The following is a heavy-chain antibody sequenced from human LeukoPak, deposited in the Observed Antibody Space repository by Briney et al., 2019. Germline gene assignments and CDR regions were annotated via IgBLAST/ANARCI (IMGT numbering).Heavy chain of an antibody. D-gene: IGHD3-22*01. Sequence: SETLSLTCAVSGYSISSGYYWGWIRQPPGKGLEWIGSIYHSGSTYYNPSLKSRVTISVDTSKNQFSLKLSSVTAADTAVYYCARLKYYYDSSGPHPLDYWGQGTLVTVSS. CDR1: GYSISSGYY. CDR2: IYHSGST. V-gene: IGHV4-38-2*01. CDR3: ARLKYYYDSSGPHPLDY. J-gene: IGHJ4*02.